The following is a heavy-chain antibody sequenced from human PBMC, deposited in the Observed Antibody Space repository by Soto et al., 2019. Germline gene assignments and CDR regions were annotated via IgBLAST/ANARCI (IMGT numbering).Heavy chain of an antibody. CDR3: AGPSSTTTHDAFDI. J-gene: IGHJ3*02. Sequence: ASVKVSCKASGYTFTSYGISWVRQAPGQGLERMGWISAYNGNTNYAQKLQGRVTMTTDTSTSTAYMELRSLRSDDTAVYYCAGPSSTTTHDAFDIWGQGTMVTVSS. V-gene: IGHV1-18*01. CDR1: GYTFTSYG. D-gene: IGHD2-2*01. CDR2: ISAYNGNT.